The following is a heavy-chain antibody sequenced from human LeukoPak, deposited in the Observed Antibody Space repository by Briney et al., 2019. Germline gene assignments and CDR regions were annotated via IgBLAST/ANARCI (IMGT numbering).Heavy chain of an antibody. J-gene: IGHJ4*02. CDR3: ASTPVGSGELLGY. V-gene: IGHV4-59*01. D-gene: IGHD3-10*01. CDR1: GGSISRYY. Sequence: PSETLSLTCTVSGGSISRYYWSWIRQPPGKGLEWIGYIYYSGSTNYNPSLKSRVTISVATSKNQFSLKLSSMTAADTAVYYCASTPVGSGELLGYWGQGTLVTVSS. CDR2: IYYSGST.